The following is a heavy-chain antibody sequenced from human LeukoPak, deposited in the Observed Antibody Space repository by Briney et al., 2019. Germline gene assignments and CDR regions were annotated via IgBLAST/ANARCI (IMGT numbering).Heavy chain of an antibody. Sequence: PSETLSLTCTVSGGSVTGYYWSWIRQPPGKGLEWIGYIHRSGNTKNNPSLESRVTMSVDTSNNQLSLRLSSVTAADTAVYYCARDQGSSLGMDVWGQGTTVTVSS. CDR2: IHRSGNT. D-gene: IGHD6-13*01. CDR1: GGSVTGYY. J-gene: IGHJ6*02. CDR3: ARDQGSSLGMDV. V-gene: IGHV4-59*02.